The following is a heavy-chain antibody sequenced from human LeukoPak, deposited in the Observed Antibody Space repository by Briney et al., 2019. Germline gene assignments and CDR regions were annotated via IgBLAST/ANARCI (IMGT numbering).Heavy chain of an antibody. J-gene: IGHJ4*02. D-gene: IGHD3-22*01. Sequence: GGSLRLSCVASGFTFSSYAMSWVRQAPGKGLEWVSFITGGGDYTYNADSVKGRFTISRDNAKNSLDLQMNSLRAEDTAVYYCARDYSSGRDFWGQGTLVTVSS. V-gene: IGHV3-23*01. CDR2: ITGGGDYT. CDR3: ARDYSSGRDF. CDR1: GFTFSSYA.